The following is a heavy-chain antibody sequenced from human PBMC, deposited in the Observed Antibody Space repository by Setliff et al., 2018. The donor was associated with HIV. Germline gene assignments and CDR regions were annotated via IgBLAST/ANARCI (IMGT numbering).Heavy chain of an antibody. Sequence: ASVKVSCKVSGYALTELSMHWVRQAPGKGLEWMGGFDPEDGETIYAQKFQGRVTMTEDTSTDTAYMELSSLRSEDTAVYYCATALYSSGWYGVLQLWFDPWGQGTLVTVSS. V-gene: IGHV1-24*01. D-gene: IGHD6-19*01. CDR2: FDPEDGET. CDR1: GYALTELS. J-gene: IGHJ5*02. CDR3: ATALYSSGWYGVLQLWFDP.